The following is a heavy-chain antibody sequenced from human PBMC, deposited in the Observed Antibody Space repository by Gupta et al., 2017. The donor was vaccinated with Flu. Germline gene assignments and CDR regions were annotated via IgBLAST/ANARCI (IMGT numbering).Heavy chain of an antibody. Sequence: EVQLVESGGGLVQPGTSLGLSCVASGFTFDDCGMHWVRQAPGKGLEWVSSITGDSGSILYADSVRGRFTISRDNAKKSLYLQMTSLRPEDTGFYDCAKMGGGHWGPTGSVVFDSWGQGTLVTVSS. V-gene: IGHV3-9*01. CDR3: AKMGGGHWGPTGSVVFDS. CDR1: GFTFDDCG. J-gene: IGHJ4*02. CDR2: ITGDSGSI. D-gene: IGHD3-10*01.